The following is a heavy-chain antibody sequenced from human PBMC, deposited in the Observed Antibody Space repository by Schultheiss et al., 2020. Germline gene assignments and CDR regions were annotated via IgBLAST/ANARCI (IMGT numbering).Heavy chain of an antibody. CDR3: ARQGYSSGWYLAPFDY. J-gene: IGHJ4*02. CDR1: GYSFTSYW. Sequence: GGSLRLSCKGSGYSFTSYWIGWVRQMPGKGLEWMGIIYPGDSDTRYSPSFQGQVTISADKSISTAYLQWSSLKASDTTIYYCARQGYSSGWYLAPFDYWGQGTLVTVSS. CDR2: IYPGDSDT. D-gene: IGHD6-19*01. V-gene: IGHV5-51*01.